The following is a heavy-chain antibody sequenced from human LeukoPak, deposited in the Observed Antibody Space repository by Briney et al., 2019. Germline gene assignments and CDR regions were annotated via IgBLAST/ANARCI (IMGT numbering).Heavy chain of an antibody. V-gene: IGHV3-23*01. D-gene: IGHD6-6*01. Sequence: GGSLRLSCAASGFTFSSYAMSWVRQAPGKGLEWVSAISGSGGSTYYADSVKGRFTISRDNSKNTLYLQMNSLRAEDTAVYHCAIGIGYSSSLQYYWGQGTLVTVSS. CDR1: GFTFSSYA. J-gene: IGHJ4*02. CDR2: ISGSGGST. CDR3: AIGIGYSSSLQYY.